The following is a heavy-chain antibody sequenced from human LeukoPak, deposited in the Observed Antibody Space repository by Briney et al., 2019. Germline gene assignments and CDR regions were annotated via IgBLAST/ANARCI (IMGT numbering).Heavy chain of an antibody. J-gene: IGHJ3*02. V-gene: IGHV1-24*01. D-gene: IGHD6-19*01. CDR3: ATQQWPPRSGRDAFDI. CDR1: XXXXXXXX. CDR2: XDPEDGET. Sequence: VXXSCKVXXXXXXXXXMHXXXXAXGXXLXXXXXXDPEDGETIYAQKFQGRVTMTEDTSTDTAYMELSSLRSEDTAVYYCATQQWPPRSGRDAFDIWGQGTMVTVSS.